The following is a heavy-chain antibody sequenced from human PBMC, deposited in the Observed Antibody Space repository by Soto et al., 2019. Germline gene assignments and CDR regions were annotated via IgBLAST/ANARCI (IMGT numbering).Heavy chain of an antibody. CDR1: GFTFSSYW. V-gene: IGHV3-7*01. CDR2: IKQDGSEK. CDR3: AQSRGQTYFQH. D-gene: IGHD3-10*01. Sequence: GGSLRLSCAASGFTFSSYWMSWVRQAPGKGLEWVANIKQDGSEKYYVDSVKGRFTISRDNAKNSLYLQMNSLRAEDSAVYYCAQSRGQTYFQHWGQGTLVTVSS. J-gene: IGHJ1*01.